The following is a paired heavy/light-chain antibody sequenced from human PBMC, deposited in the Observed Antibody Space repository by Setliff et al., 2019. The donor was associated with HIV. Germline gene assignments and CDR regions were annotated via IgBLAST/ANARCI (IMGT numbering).Heavy chain of an antibody. CDR1: GGSISSGDYY. CDR2: IYYSGST. V-gene: IGHV4-30-4*08. CDR3: AREAVRGVYYFDY. J-gene: IGHJ4*02. D-gene: IGHD3-10*01. Sequence: QVQLQESGPGLVKPSQTLSLTCTVSGGSISSGDYYWSWIRQPPGKGLEWIGYIYYSGSTYYNPSLKSRVTISVDTSKNQFSLKLSSVTAADTAVYYCAREAVRGVYYFDYWGQGTLVTVSS.
Light chain of an antibody. J-gene: IGKJ2*01. V-gene: IGKV1-13*02. CDR2: DAS. CDR1: QGISSA. CDR3: QQFNSYPRT. Sequence: AIQLTQSPSSLSASVGDRVTITCRASQGISSALAWYQQKPGKAPKLLIYDASSLESGVPSRFSGSGSGTDFTLTISSLQPEDFATYYCQQFNSYPRTFGQGTKLEIK.